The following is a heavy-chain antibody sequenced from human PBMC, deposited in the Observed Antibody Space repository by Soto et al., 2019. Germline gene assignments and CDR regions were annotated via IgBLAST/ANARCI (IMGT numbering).Heavy chain of an antibody. J-gene: IGHJ6*02. CDR2: IYHSGST. V-gene: IGHV4-4*02. D-gene: IGHD3-10*01. CDR1: GGSISSSNW. Sequence: QVQLQESGPGLVKRSGTLSLTCAVSGGSISSSNWWSWVRQPPGKGLEWIGEIYHSGSTNYNPSLKSRVTISVDKSKNQFSLKLSSVTAADTAVYYCARGRLLWFGEDEQVLDVWGQGTTVTVSS. CDR3: ARGRLLWFGEDEQVLDV.